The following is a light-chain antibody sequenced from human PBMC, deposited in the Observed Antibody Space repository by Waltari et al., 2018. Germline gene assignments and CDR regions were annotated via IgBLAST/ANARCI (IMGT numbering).Light chain of an antibody. Sequence: QSPLTHLASVLWSPVPSVPNSVTVTTSDVGLYNLVSSYQQHPGKAPKLIIYDVTNRPSGVSDRFSGSKSGNTASLTISGLQAEDEADFYCSSYTSSTTLRVFGGGTKLTVL. V-gene: IGLV2-14*03. CDR1: TSDVGLYNL. CDR2: DVT. J-gene: IGLJ3*02. CDR3: SSYTSSTTLRV.